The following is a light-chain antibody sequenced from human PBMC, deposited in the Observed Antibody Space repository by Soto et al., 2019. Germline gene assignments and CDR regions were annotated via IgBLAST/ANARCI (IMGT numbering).Light chain of an antibody. CDR2: GAS. Sequence: DIQMTQSPSSLSASVGDTISITCRSFQTIAKSLNWYQQRPGKAPKLLIFGASNLHNGVPPRFSGSGSGTDFTLTISSLQPEDFATYYCQQSYETPLTFGGGTKVDIK. CDR3: QQSYETPLT. CDR1: QTIAKS. J-gene: IGKJ4*01. V-gene: IGKV1-39*01.